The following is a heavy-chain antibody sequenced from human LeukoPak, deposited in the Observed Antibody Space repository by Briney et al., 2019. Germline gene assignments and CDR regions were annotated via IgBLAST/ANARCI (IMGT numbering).Heavy chain of an antibody. V-gene: IGHV4-59*01. CDR1: GGSISSYY. Sequence: SETLSLICTVSGGSISSYYWSWIRQPPGKRLEWIGYMSYSGSTNYNPSLNSRVTISVDTSKNQFSLKLSSVTAADTAVYYCARISGSYYYYYYMDVWGKGTTVTVSS. CDR2: MSYSGST. D-gene: IGHD1-26*01. CDR3: ARISGSYYYYYYMDV. J-gene: IGHJ6*03.